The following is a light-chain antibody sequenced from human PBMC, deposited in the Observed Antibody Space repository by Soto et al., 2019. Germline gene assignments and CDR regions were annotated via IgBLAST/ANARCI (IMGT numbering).Light chain of an antibody. CDR1: QSVSSY. Sequence: EIVLTQSPATLSLSPGERVTLSCRASQSVSSYLAWYQQRPGQAPRLLIYDASNRATGIPARFSGSGSGTDFTLTISSLEPEDFAVYSCQQRSNWPPTFGPGTKVDIK. V-gene: IGKV3-11*01. CDR2: DAS. J-gene: IGKJ3*01. CDR3: QQRSNWPPT.